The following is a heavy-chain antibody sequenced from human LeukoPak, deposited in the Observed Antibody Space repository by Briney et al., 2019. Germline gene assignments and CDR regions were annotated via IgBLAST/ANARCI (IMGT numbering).Heavy chain of an antibody. CDR1: GGSIRNYY. D-gene: IGHD2-2*01. J-gene: IGHJ5*02. V-gene: IGHV4-59*01. CDR2: IYYSGST. CDR3: ARDRPAAIGGFDP. Sequence: SETLSLTCTVSGGSIRNYYWSWVRQPPGKGLDWIGYIYYSGSTNYNPSLKSRVTLSIDTSKNQFSLKLSSVTAADTAVYYCARDRPAAIGGFDPWGQGTLVTVSS.